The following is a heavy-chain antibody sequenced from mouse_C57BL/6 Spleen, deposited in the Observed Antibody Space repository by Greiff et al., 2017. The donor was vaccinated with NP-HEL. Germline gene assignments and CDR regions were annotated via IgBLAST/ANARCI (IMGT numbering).Heavy chain of an antibody. Sequence: QVQLQQPGAELVMPGASVKLSCKASGYTFTSYWMHWVKQRPGQGLEWIGEIDPTDGYTNYNQKFKGKSTLTVDKSSSTAYMQLSSLTSEDSAVYYFARRVYDDYPYWYFEVWGTGTTVTVSS. D-gene: IGHD2-3*01. CDR2: IDPTDGYT. CDR1: GYTFTSYW. J-gene: IGHJ1*03. CDR3: ARRVYDDYPYWYFEV. V-gene: IGHV1-69*01.